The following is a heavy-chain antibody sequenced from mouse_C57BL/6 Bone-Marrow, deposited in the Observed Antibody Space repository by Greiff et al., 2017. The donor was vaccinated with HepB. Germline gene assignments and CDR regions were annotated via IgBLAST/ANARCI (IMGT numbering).Heavy chain of an antibody. D-gene: IGHD1-1*01. V-gene: IGHV1-22*01. Sequence: EVKVVESGPELVKPGASVKMSCKASGYTFTDYNMHWVKQSHGKSLEWIGYINPNNGGTSYNQKFKGKATLTVNKSSSTAYMELRSLTSEDSAVYYCAREDYYGYYFDYWGQGTTLTVSS. CDR1: GYTFTDYN. CDR2: INPNNGGT. CDR3: AREDYYGYYFDY. J-gene: IGHJ2*01.